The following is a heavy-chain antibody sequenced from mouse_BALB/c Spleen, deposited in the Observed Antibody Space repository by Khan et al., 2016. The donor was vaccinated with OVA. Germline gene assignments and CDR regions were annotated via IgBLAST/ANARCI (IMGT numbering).Heavy chain of an antibody. V-gene: IGHV5-6*01. CDR2: INTGGAYT. Sequence: EVQLVESGGDFVRPGGSLKLSCAASGFTFSTYGMSWVRQTPDKRLEWVATINTGGAYTYYPDSVKGRFTISRDNAKTTLYPQLSSLKSEETAIYYCARLAYYYNSEGFAYWGQGTLVTVSA. J-gene: IGHJ3*01. D-gene: IGHD1-1*01. CDR3: ARLAYYYNSEGFAY. CDR1: GFTFSTYG.